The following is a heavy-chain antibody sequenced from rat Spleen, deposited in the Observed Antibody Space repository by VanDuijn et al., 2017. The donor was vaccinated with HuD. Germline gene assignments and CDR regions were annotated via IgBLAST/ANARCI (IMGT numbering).Heavy chain of an antibody. CDR3: ARRHYGYTDYFDY. V-gene: IGHV5-29*01. CDR2: ISYGDSSGHSST. CDR1: GFTFIDYG. Sequence: EVQLVESGGGLVQPGRSLKLSCAASGFTFIDYGVAWVRQASTTGLEWVATISYGDSSGHSSTYYRDSVKGRFTISRDNAKSTLSLQMDSLRSEDTATYYCARRHYGYTDYFDYWGQGVMVTVSS. J-gene: IGHJ2*01. D-gene: IGHD1-9*01.